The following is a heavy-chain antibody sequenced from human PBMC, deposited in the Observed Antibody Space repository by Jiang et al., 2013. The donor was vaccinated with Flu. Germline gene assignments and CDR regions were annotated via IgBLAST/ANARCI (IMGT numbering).Heavy chain of an antibody. CDR3: TRSDNFDI. J-gene: IGHJ3*02. CDR2: ISTSHGTN. Sequence: SIHWVRQAPGRGLEWMAWISTSHGTNRHSQNFQGRVTVSRDTSASTAYMELSRLRSEDTAIYYCTRSDNFDIWGQGTLVTVSS. V-gene: IGHV1-3*04. CDR1: S.